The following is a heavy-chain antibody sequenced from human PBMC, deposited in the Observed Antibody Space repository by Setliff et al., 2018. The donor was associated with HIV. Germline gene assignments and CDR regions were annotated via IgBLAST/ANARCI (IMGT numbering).Heavy chain of an antibody. V-gene: IGHV1-2*02. CDR3: ARVGMVGATKSLDY. Sequence: ASVKVSCKVYGYTLSELSIHWVRQAPGKGLEWMGWINPNSGGTNYAQKFQGRVTMTRDTSISTAYMELSRLRSDDTAVYYCARVGMVGATKSLDYWGQGTLVTVSS. J-gene: IGHJ4*02. D-gene: IGHD1-26*01. CDR1: GYTLSELS. CDR2: INPNSGGT.